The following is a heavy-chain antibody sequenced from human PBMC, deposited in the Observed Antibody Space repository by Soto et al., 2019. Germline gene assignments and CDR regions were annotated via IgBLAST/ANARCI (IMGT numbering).Heavy chain of an antibody. J-gene: IGHJ4*02. CDR3: ARDKITGLFDY. CDR2: INHSGST. Sequence: SETQSLTCAVYGGSFSGYYWTWIRQPPGAGLERIGEINHSGSTNYNPSLKSRVTISVDTSKNQFSLKLTSVTAADTAVYYCARDKITGLFDYWGQGTLVTVSS. V-gene: IGHV4-34*01. D-gene: IGHD2-8*02. CDR1: GGSFSGYY.